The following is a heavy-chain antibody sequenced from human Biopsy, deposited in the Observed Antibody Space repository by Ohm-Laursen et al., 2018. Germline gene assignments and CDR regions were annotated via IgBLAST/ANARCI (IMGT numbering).Heavy chain of an antibody. D-gene: IGHD3-22*01. CDR2: VYYTGST. Sequence: GTLSLTSSVSGDSISSYYWSWIRQPPGKGLQWLGYVYYTGSTGYNPSLQSRVTISVETSKNHFSLRLRSVTPADTAIYYCARDRGYYSDRTVPGYFDLWGRGTLVTVSS. CDR3: ARDRGYYSDRTVPGYFDL. CDR1: GDSISSYY. V-gene: IGHV4-59*01. J-gene: IGHJ2*01.